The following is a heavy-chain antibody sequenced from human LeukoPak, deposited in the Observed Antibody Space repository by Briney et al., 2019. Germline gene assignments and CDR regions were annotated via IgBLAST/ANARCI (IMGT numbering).Heavy chain of an antibody. V-gene: IGHV4-59*01. CDR2: IYYSGST. CDR1: CRSISSYY. Sequence: PSETLSLTCSVSCRSISSYYWRCIRQPPGKGLEWIGYIYYSGSTNYNPSLKSRVTISVDTSKNQFSLKLSSVTGADTAVYYRALINYGILPRPGVYYYYMDVWGKGTTVTVSS. D-gene: IGHD3-9*01. CDR3: ALINYGILPRPGVYYYYMDV. J-gene: IGHJ6*03.